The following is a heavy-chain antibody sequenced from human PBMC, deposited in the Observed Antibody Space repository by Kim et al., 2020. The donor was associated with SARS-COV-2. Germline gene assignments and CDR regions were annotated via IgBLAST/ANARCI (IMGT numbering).Heavy chain of an antibody. D-gene: IGHD4-4*01. Sequence: GTTDYAAPVKGRFTISRDDSKNTLYLQMNSLKTEDTAVYYCTTGVTTLHYWGQGTLVTVSS. CDR2: GTT. CDR3: TTGVTTLHY. V-gene: IGHV3-15*01. J-gene: IGHJ4*02.